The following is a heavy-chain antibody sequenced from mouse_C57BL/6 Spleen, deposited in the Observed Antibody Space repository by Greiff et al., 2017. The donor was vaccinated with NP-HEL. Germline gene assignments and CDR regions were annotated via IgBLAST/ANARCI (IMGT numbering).Heavy chain of an antibody. J-gene: IGHJ4*01. V-gene: IGHV1-59*01. CDR2: IDPSDSYT. D-gene: IGHD2-1*01. CDR1: GYTFTSYW. Sequence: QVQLQQSGAELVRPGTSVKLSCKASGYTFTSYWMHWVKQRPGQGLEWIGVIDPSDSYTNYNQKFKGKATLTVDKSSSTAYMQRSSLTSEDSAVYYCARSIYYGNPYYYAMDYRGQGTSVTVSS. CDR3: ARSIYYGNPYYYAMDY.